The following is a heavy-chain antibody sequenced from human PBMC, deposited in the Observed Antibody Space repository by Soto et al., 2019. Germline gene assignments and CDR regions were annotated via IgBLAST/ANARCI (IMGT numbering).Heavy chain of an antibody. D-gene: IGHD3-22*01. Sequence: GSLRLSCAASGFTFSSYSMNWVRQAPGKGMEWVSSISSSSSYIYYADSVKGRFTISRDNAKNSLYLQMNSLRAEDTAVYYCARDGYYYDSSGYYHPDFQHWGQGTLVTVSS. V-gene: IGHV3-21*01. CDR2: ISSSSSYI. CDR3: ARDGYYYDSSGYYHPDFQH. CDR1: GFTFSSYS. J-gene: IGHJ1*01.